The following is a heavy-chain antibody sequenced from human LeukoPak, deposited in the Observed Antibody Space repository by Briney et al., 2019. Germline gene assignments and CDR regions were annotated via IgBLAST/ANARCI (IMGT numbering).Heavy chain of an antibody. D-gene: IGHD4-17*01. Sequence: GGSLRLFCAASRCTFSSYSMTWVRQVPGKGLEWVSTISDSGVTTHYADSVKGRFTISRDNSKSTLYLQMSSLRAVDTAIYYCAKDPSTFLTTGWYFDLWGRGTLVTVSS. CDR1: RCTFSSYS. CDR2: ISDSGVTT. J-gene: IGHJ2*01. V-gene: IGHV3-23*01. CDR3: AKDPSTFLTTGWYFDL.